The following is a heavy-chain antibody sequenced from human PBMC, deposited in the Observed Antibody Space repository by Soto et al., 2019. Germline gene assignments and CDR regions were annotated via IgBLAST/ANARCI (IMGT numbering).Heavy chain of an antibody. V-gene: IGHV3-23*01. Sequence: EVQVLESGGGSVQPGGSLRLSCAASGFTFSNFAMSWVRHAPGKGLEWVSEITGSTGTTYYADSVKGRFIISRDNSKNTLHLQMHSLRAADTYFYYCAKDTSSSPYYMDVWGKGTTVTVSS. CDR3: AKDTSSSPYYMDV. D-gene: IGHD2-2*01. J-gene: IGHJ6*03. CDR2: ITGSTGTT. CDR1: GFTFSNFA.